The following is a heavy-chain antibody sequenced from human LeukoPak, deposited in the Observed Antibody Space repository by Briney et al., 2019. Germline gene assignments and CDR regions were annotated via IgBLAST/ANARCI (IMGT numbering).Heavy chain of an antibody. CDR1: GFSLSTSGVG. Sequence: SGPTLVNXTQTLTLTFTFSGFSLSTSGVGVGWVRQPPGKALEWLALIYWDDDKRYNSSLKSRLTITKDTSKNQVVLTMTNVDPVDTATYYCVHRRIYSPFDYWGQGALVTVSS. D-gene: IGHD4-11*01. CDR2: IYWDDDK. V-gene: IGHV2-5*02. J-gene: IGHJ4*02. CDR3: VHRRIYSPFDY.